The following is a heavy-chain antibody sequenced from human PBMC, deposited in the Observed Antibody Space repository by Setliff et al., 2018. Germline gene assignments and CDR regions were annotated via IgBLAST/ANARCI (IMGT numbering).Heavy chain of an antibody. D-gene: IGHD6-19*01. V-gene: IGHV3-7*03. CDR2: ISKDGSER. CDR3: VPQGPGYGNGWWTNWFDP. J-gene: IGHJ5*02. Sequence: VGSLRLSCVASGLIFSNNWMSWVRQAPGKGLEWVTNISKDGSERNYVDSVKGRFTISRDNAKNSVYLQMNSLRADDTAVYYCVPQGPGYGNGWWTNWFDPWGQGTLVTVSS. CDR1: GLIFSNNW.